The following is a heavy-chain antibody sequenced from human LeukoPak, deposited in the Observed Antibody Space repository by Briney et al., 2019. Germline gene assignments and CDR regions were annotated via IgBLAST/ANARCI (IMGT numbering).Heavy chain of an antibody. D-gene: IGHD3-22*01. V-gene: IGHV4-39*07. J-gene: IGHJ4*02. CDR2: IYYSGST. CDR1: GGSISSTSYY. Sequence: SETLSLTCTVSGGSISSTSYYWGWIRQPPGKGLEWIGSIYYSGSTYYNPSLKSRVTISVDTSENQFSLKLNSVTAADTAVYYCARGFSGYYSFDYWGQGTLVTVSS. CDR3: ARGFSGYYSFDY.